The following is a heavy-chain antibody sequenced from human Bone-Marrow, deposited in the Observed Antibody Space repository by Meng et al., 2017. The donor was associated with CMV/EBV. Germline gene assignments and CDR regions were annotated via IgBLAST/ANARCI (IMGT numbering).Heavy chain of an antibody. D-gene: IGHD3-9*01. CDR2: IRYDGSNK. Sequence: GESLKISCAASGFTFSSYGMHWVRQAPGKGLEWVAFIRYDGSNKYYADSVKGRFTISRDNSKNTLYLQMNSLRDEDTAVYYCAKDDDILTGNYIGGSAPSGGAAGPDYWGQGTLVTVSS. J-gene: IGHJ4*02. CDR1: GFTFSSYG. CDR3: AKDDDILTGNYIGGSAPSGGAAGPDY. V-gene: IGHV3-30*02.